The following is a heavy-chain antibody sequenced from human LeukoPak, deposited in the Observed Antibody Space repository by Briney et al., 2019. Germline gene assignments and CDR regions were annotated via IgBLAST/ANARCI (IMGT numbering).Heavy chain of an antibody. CDR3: GRGGITVAGTPLSY. J-gene: IGHJ4*02. V-gene: IGHV3-7*01. CDR2: IKQDGSEK. CDR1: GFTFSSYW. Sequence: PGGSLRLSCAASGFTFSSYWMSWVRQAPGKGLEWVANIKQDGSEKYYVDSVKGRFTISRDNAKNSLYLQMNSLRAEDTAVYYCGRGGITVAGTPLSYWGQGTLVTVSS. D-gene: IGHD6-19*01.